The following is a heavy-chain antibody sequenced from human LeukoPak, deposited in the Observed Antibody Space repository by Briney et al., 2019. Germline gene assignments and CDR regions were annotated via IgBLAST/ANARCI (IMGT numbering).Heavy chain of an antibody. CDR2: IHEDGSEK. CDR1: GFTFSRTW. CDR3: VLGDGKD. V-gene: IGHV3-7*03. D-gene: IGHD4-23*01. Sequence: GGSLRLSCAASGFTFSRTWMSWARQAPGKGLEWVANIHEDGSEKYYVESVKGRFTVSRDNAKNSLKLQMSSMRAEDTAVYYCVLGDGKDWGQGTLVTVSP. J-gene: IGHJ4*02.